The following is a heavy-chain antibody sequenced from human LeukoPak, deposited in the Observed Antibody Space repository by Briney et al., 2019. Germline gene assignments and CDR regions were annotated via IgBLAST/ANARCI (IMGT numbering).Heavy chain of an antibody. CDR1: GFTFTSSA. J-gene: IGHJ5*02. CDR2: IVVGSGNT. CDR3: ARDREYSSAWFDP. D-gene: IGHD6-25*01. Sequence: SVKVSCKASGFTFTSSAMQWVRQARGQRLEWIGWIVVGSGNTNYAQKFQERVTITRDMSTSTAYMELRSLRSDDTAVYYCARDREYSSAWFDPWGQGTLVTVSS. V-gene: IGHV1-58*02.